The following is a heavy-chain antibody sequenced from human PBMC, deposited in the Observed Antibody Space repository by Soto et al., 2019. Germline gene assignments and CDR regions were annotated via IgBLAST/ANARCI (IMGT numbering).Heavy chain of an antibody. CDR3: AKSLLEHQLLTTPDHAFDY. J-gene: IGHJ4*02. D-gene: IGHD2-2*01. CDR2: ISGSYDST. V-gene: IGHV3-23*01. Sequence: PWASLRISCASSGFTFNRYGLSWVRQAPGKGREWVSAISGSYDSTHYADSVKGRFTISRDNSKNTVYLQMNSLRAEDTAVYFCAKSLLEHQLLTTPDHAFDYWGQGTPVTVSS. CDR1: GFTFNRYG.